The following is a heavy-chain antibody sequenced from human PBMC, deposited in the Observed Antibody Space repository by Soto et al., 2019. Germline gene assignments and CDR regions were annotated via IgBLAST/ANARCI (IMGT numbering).Heavy chain of an antibody. Sequence: SETLSLTCAVYGGSFRGYYCSWIRQPPGKGLEWIGEINHSGSTNYNPSLKSRVTISVDTSKNQFSLKLSSVTAADTAVYYCARNSRITMIVVVITRGAFDIWGQGTMVTVSS. J-gene: IGHJ3*02. V-gene: IGHV4-34*01. CDR1: GGSFRGYY. CDR2: INHSGST. D-gene: IGHD3-22*01. CDR3: ARNSRITMIVVVITRGAFDI.